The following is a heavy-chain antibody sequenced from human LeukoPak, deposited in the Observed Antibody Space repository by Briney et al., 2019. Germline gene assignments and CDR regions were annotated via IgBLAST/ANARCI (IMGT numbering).Heavy chain of an antibody. J-gene: IGHJ3*02. CDR2: ISGYNGNT. Sequence: ASVKVSCKASGYTFNSYGISWVRQAPGQGLEWMGWISGYNGNTYYAQRLQGRVTMTTDTSTSTTYMELRSLRSDDTAVHYCARDLYYYDRSSYWSDEFDIWGQGTMVTVSS. CDR3: ARDLYYYDRSSYWSDEFDI. V-gene: IGHV1-18*01. D-gene: IGHD3-22*01. CDR1: GYTFNSYG.